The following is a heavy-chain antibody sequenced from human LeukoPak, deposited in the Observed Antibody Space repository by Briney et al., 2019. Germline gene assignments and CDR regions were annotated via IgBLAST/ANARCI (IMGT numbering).Heavy chain of an antibody. V-gene: IGHV3-23*01. D-gene: IGHD3-10*01. CDR3: AKVGDYYGSGSYRGPPNWFDP. CDR2: ISGSGGST. J-gene: IGHJ5*02. CDR1: GFTFSSYA. Sequence: GGSLRLSCAASGFTFSSYAMSWVRQAPGKGLEWVSAISGSGGSTYYSDSVKGRFTISRDNSKNTLYLQMNSLRAEDTAVYYCAKVGDYYGSGSYRGPPNWFDPWGQGTLVTVSS.